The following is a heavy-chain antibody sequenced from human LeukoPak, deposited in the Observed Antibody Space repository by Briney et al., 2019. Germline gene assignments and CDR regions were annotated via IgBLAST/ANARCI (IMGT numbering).Heavy chain of an antibody. V-gene: IGHV3-21*01. CDR1: GFTFSSYS. J-gene: IGHJ6*02. Sequence: PGGSLRLSCAASGFTFSSYSMNWVRQAPGKGLEWVSPISSSSSYIYYADSVKGRFTISRDNAKNSLYLQMNSLRAEDTAVYYCARSFGDSYYYYGMDVWGQGTTVTVSS. CDR2: ISSSSSYI. CDR3: ARSFGDSYYYYGMDV. D-gene: IGHD4-17*01.